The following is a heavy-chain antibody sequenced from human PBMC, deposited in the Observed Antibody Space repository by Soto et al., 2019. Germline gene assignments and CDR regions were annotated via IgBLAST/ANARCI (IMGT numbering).Heavy chain of an antibody. D-gene: IGHD1-26*01. Sequence: SGPTLVNPTQTLTLTCTFSGFSLSSSGEAVGWIRQPPGKALEWLALIYWDGDKRYSPSLKSRLTITKDTSKNQVVLTMTNMEPVDTATYYCARELREDFDYWGQGTLVTVSS. CDR1: GFSLSSSGEA. J-gene: IGHJ4*02. CDR3: ARELREDFDY. CDR2: IYWDGDK. V-gene: IGHV2-5*02.